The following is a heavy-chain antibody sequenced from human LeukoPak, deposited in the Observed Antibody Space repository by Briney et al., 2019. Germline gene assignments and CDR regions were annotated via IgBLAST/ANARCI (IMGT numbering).Heavy chain of an antibody. Sequence: ASVKVSCKASGYTFTGYYMHWVRQAPGQGLEWMGWINPNSGGTNYAQKFQGRVTMTRDTSISTAYMELSRLRSDDTAVYYCARAVGSTSQDGFDYWGQGTLVTVSS. V-gene: IGHV1-2*02. CDR2: INPNSGGT. CDR3: ARAVGSTSQDGFDY. D-gene: IGHD2-2*01. J-gene: IGHJ4*02. CDR1: GYTFTGYY.